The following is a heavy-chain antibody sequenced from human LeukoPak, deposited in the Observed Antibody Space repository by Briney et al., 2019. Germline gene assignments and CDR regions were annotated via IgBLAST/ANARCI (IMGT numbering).Heavy chain of an antibody. Sequence: ASVKVSCKASGYTFTSYGISWVRQAPGQGLEWMGWISAYNGNTNYAQKLQGRVTMTTDTSTSTAYMELRSLRSDNTAVYYCARDMMVRGVIFAYYGMDVWGQGTTVTVSS. CDR1: GYTFTSYG. D-gene: IGHD3-10*01. CDR3: ARDMMVRGVIFAYYGMDV. V-gene: IGHV1-18*01. J-gene: IGHJ6*02. CDR2: ISAYNGNT.